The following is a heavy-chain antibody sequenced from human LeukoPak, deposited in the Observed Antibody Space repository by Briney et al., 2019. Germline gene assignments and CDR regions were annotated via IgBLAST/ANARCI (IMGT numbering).Heavy chain of an antibody. CDR3: ARHRVLLSSSPLDY. D-gene: IGHD6-6*01. Sequence: GGSLRLSCEASGFIFSSFRMSWVRQAPGKGLEWVANIKHDGSEKYYVDSVRGRFTISRDNAKNSLYLQVNSLRGEDTAVYHCARHRVLLSSSPLDYWGQGTLVTVSS. CDR1: GFIFSSFR. J-gene: IGHJ4*02. CDR2: IKHDGSEK. V-gene: IGHV3-7*01.